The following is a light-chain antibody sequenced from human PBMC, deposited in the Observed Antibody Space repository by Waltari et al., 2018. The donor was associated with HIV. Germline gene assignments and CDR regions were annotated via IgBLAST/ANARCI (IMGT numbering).Light chain of an antibody. J-gene: IGLJ2*01. V-gene: IGLV1-51*01. Sequence: QSVLTQPPSVSAVPGQKVTISSPGRSSNIGNNFVSWYQQLPGTAPKLLIYDNNKRPAGIPDRFSGSKSGTSATLGITGLRTGDEADYYCGSWDSSLSAVVFGGGTKLTVL. CDR2: DNN. CDR1: SSNIGNNF. CDR3: GSWDSSLSAVV.